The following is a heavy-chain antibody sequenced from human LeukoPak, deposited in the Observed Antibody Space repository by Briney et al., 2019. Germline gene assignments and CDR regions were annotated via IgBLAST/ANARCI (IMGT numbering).Heavy chain of an antibody. V-gene: IGHV3-7*01. D-gene: IGHD4-17*01. CDR2: IKEDGSEK. CDR1: GFSFSSYW. J-gene: IGHJ4*02. Sequence: QPGGSLRLSCAVSGFSFSSYWMSWVRQAPGKGLEWVANIKEDGSEKHYVDSVKGRFTISRDNVKNALYLQMNSLRAEDTAVYYCARGRLGEYIAEYIDYWGQGTLVTVSS. CDR3: ARGRLGEYIAEYIDY.